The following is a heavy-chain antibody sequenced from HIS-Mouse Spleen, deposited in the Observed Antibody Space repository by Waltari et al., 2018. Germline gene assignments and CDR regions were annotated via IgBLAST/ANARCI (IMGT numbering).Heavy chain of an antibody. CDR2: INPNSGGT. CDR3: ARDLPPTITMVRGVLDY. J-gene: IGHJ4*02. CDR1: GYTFTGYY. V-gene: IGHV1-2*02. Sequence: QVQLVQSGAEVKKPGASVKVSCKASGYTFTGYYMHWVRQAPGQGLEWMGWINPNSGGTNYAQKFQGRVTMTRDTSISTAYMELSRLRSDDTAVYYCARDLPPTITMVRGVLDYWGQGTLVTVSS. D-gene: IGHD3-10*01.